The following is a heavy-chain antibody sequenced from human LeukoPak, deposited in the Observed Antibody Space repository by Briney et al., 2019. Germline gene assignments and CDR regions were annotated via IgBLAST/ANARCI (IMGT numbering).Heavy chain of an antibody. CDR2: MFYTGRT. CDR3: ASGKELAFFLGD. V-gene: IGHV4-39*01. Sequence: SETLSLTCSVSGGSITSGTYFWAWIRQPPGKGLEWIGTMFYTGRTDYNPSLKSRVTISVDTSKNQFSLKVTSVTAADTAVYYCASGKELAFFLGDWGQGTLVAVSS. D-gene: IGHD1-26*01. J-gene: IGHJ4*02. CDR1: GGSITSGTYF.